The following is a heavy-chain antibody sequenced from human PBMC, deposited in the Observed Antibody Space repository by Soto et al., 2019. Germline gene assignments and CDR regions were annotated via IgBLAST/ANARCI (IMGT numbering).Heavy chain of an antibody. CDR3: ARQNGWSMIVVVITTPFDY. D-gene: IGHD3-22*01. J-gene: IGHJ4*02. V-gene: IGHV4-39*01. Sequence: SETLSLTCTVSGGSISSSSYYCGWIRQPPGKGLEWIGSIYYSGSTYYNPSLKSRVTISVDTSKNQFSLKLSSVTAADTAVYYCARQNGWSMIVVVITTPFDYWGQGTLVTVSS. CDR2: IYYSGST. CDR1: GGSISSSSYY.